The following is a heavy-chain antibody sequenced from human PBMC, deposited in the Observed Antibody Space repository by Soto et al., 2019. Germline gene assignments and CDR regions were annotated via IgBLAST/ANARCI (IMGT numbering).Heavy chain of an antibody. CDR1: GSTFSSDA. V-gene: IGHV1-18*01. CDR3: AREMGLNWSLHPRYYYYMDV. J-gene: IGHJ6*03. Sequence: QVQLVQSGAEVKKPGASVKVACEASGSTFSSDAIIWVRQAPGPGLEWVGWISVHSGNTKYAQNFQGRVTMTADISTSTAYMELRNLISDATAVYYCAREMGLNWSLHPRYYYYMDVWGKGTTVTVSS. CDR2: ISVHSGNT. D-gene: IGHD1-20*01.